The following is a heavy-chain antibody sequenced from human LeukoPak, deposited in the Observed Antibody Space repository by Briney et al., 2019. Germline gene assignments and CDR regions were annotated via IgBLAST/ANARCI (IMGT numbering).Heavy chain of an antibody. Sequence: GGSLRLSCAASGFTFSSYGMHWVRQAPGQGLEWVAVISYDGSGTNYADSVKGRFTISRDNSKNTLYLQMNSLRAEDTAVYYCAKILPDTVTADYWGQGTLVTVSS. J-gene: IGHJ4*02. CDR3: AKILPDTVTADY. CDR2: ISYDGSGT. V-gene: IGHV3-30*18. CDR1: GFTFSSYG. D-gene: IGHD4-11*01.